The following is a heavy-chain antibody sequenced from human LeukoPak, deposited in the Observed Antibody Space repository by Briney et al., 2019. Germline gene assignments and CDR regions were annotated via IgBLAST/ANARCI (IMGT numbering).Heavy chain of an antibody. D-gene: IGHD2-2*01. Sequence: SETLSLTCTVSGGSISSGSYYWSWIRQPAGKGLEWIGRIYTSGSTNYNPSLKSRVTISVDTSKNQFSLKLSSVTAADTAVYYCARDKWEGIVVVPAAMTYYYYYMDVWGKGTTVTISS. CDR1: GGSISSGSYY. CDR3: ARDKWEGIVVVPAAMTYYYYYMDV. J-gene: IGHJ6*03. V-gene: IGHV4-61*02. CDR2: IYTSGST.